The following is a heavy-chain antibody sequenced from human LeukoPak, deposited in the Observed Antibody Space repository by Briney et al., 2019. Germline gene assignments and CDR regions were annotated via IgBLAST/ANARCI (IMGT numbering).Heavy chain of an antibody. D-gene: IGHD3-10*01. J-gene: IGHJ6*02. V-gene: IGHV1-46*02. CDR1: GYSFNSHH. CDR3: ARDSGNYHYDMDV. CDR2: NFFHDGTT. Sequence: ASVKVSCKTSGYSFNSHHVHWVRQAPGQGLEWMGINFFHDGTTSNTQKFPGRLTMTGDTSTSTVYMELSSLRSEDTAVYYCARDSGNYHYDMDVWGQGTTVIVSS.